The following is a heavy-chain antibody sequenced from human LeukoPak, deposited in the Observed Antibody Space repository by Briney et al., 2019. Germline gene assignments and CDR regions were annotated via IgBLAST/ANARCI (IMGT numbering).Heavy chain of an antibody. CDR3: ARGVWSGYQYFDL. D-gene: IGHD3-3*01. V-gene: IGHV5-51*04. CDR2: IYPGDSGT. CDR1: GYTFTNTYW. J-gene: IGHJ4*02. Sequence: GESLKISCNGSGYTFTNTYWIGWVRQMPGKGLEWMGIIYPGDSGTRYSPPSQGQVIISADKPINTASLQLSSLKASDSAIYYCARGVWSGYQYFDLWGQRTRVTVSS.